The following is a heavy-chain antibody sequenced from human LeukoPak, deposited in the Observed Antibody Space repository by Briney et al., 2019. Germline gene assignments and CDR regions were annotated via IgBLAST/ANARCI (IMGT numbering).Heavy chain of an antibody. CDR3: AKIHGAGAYYYDSGPFDY. CDR2: ISYDGSSK. J-gene: IGHJ4*02. V-gene: IGHV3-30*04. CDR1: GFTFSTYA. D-gene: IGHD3-22*01. Sequence: GGSLRLSCAASGFTFSTYAMHWVRQAPGKGLEWVAVISYDGSSKYYADSVKGRFTISRDNSKNTLYLQMNSLRAEDTAVYYCAKIHGAGAYYYDSGPFDYWGQGTLVTVSS.